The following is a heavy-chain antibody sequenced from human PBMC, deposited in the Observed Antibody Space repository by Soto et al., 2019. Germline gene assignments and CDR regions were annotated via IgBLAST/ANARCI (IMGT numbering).Heavy chain of an antibody. Sequence: EVQLLESGGGLVQPGGSLRLSCAASGFTFGIHAMSWVRQAPGKGLEWVSFISGSGGSTYYADSVKGRFTISRDNSKKTLYLQMNSLRCEDTAVYYCGKGSAATNYFYYATDVWGQGTTVTVSS. CDR1: GFTFGIHA. J-gene: IGHJ6*02. V-gene: IGHV3-23*01. D-gene: IGHD2-15*01. CDR2: ISGSGGST. CDR3: GKGSAATNYFYYATDV.